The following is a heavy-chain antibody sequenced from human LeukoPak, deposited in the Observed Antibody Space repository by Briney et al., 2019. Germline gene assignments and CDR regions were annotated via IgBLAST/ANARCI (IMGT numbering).Heavy chain of an antibody. CDR2: ISYDGSNQ. D-gene: IGHD3-16*01. Sequence: GGSLRLSCAASGFTFSSYGMHWVRQAPGKGPEWVAVISYDGSNQYYADSVKGRFTISRDNSKNTLYLQMNSLRAEDTAVYYCAKDKGGGYGNDGFDIWGRGTMVTVSS. CDR3: AKDKGGGYGNDGFDI. CDR1: GFTFSSYG. V-gene: IGHV3-30*18. J-gene: IGHJ3*02.